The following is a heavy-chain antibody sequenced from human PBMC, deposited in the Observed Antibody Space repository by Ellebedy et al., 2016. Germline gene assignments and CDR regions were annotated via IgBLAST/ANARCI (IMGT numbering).Heavy chain of an antibody. V-gene: IGHV1-2*02. CDR3: ARAPSSSSGWFDP. D-gene: IGHD6-6*01. CDR1: GYTFTGYY. Sequence: ASVKVSCXASGYTFTGYYMHWVRQAPGQGLEWMGWINPNSGGTNYAQKFQGRVTMTRDTSISTAYMELSRLRSDDTAVYYCARAPSSSSGWFDPWGQGTLVTVSS. J-gene: IGHJ5*02. CDR2: INPNSGGT.